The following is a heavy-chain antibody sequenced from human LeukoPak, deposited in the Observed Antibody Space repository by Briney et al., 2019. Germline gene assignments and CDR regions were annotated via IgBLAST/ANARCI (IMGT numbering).Heavy chain of an antibody. CDR1: GGSISSYY. Sequence: SETLSLTCTVSGGSISSYYWSWIRQPPGKGLEWIGYIYYSGSTNYNPSLKSRVTISVDTSKNQFSLKLSSVTAADTAVYYCARHSRSSGWSDYWGQGALVTVSS. V-gene: IGHV4-59*08. J-gene: IGHJ4*02. CDR2: IYYSGST. D-gene: IGHD6-19*01. CDR3: ARHSRSSGWSDY.